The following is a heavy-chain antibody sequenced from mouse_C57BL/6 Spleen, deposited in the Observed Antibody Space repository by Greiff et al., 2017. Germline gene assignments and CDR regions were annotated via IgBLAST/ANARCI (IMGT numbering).Heavy chain of an antibody. CDR2: INPKNGGT. CDR1: GYTFTDYY. D-gene: IGHD1-1*01. V-gene: IGHV1-26*01. J-gene: IGHJ2*01. Sequence: EVQLQQSGPELVKPGASVKISCKASGYTFTDYYMNWVKQSHGKSLEWIGDINPKNGGTSYKQKFKGKATLTVDKSSSTAYMELRRLTSEDTAVYYCAHSPYYGSTHYLDYWGQGTTLTVSA. CDR3: AHSPYYGSTHYLDY.